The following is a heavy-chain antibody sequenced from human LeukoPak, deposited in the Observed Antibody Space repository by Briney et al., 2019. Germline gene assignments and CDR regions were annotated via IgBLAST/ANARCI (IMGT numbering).Heavy chain of an antibody. Sequence: SETLSLTCTVSGGSISSSSYYWGWIRQPPGTGLEWIGSIYYSGSTYYNPSLKSRVTISVDTSKNQFSLKLSSVTAADTAVYYCARTSRAQDASGYFCHSKFFDYWGQGTLVTVSS. D-gene: IGHD5-12*01. V-gene: IGHV4-39*01. J-gene: IGHJ4*02. CDR2: IYYSGST. CDR1: GGSISSSSYY. CDR3: ARTSRAQDASGYFCHSKFFDY.